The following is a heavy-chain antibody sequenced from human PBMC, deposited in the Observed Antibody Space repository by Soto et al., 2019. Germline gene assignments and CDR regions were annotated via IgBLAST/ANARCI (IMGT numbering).Heavy chain of an antibody. CDR1: GGTFSSYA. D-gene: IGHD5-12*01. J-gene: IGHJ6*02. CDR3: AVAAVREILTEQSSGMAV. Sequence: SVKVSCKASGGTFSSYAISWVRQARGQGLEWMGGIMPTVDSANYAQKFQGRLTITADESTSTANMELSSLTSDDTAIYYCAVAAVREILTEQSSGMAVWGQGTTVTVSS. CDR2: IMPTVDSA. V-gene: IGHV1-69*13.